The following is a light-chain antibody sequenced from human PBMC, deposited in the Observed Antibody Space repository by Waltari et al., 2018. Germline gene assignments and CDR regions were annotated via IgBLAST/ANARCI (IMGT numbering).Light chain of an antibody. J-gene: IGKJ1*01. V-gene: IGKV3-20*01. CDR3: QKYGTLPAT. CDR2: DAS. CDR1: QSVSRT. Sequence: ELVSTQSPGTLSLSPGERATLSCRASQSVSRTLAWYQQKPGQAPRLLIYDASTRATGIPDRFSGSGSGTDFSLTISRLEPEDFAVYYCQKYGTLPATFGQGTKVEVK.